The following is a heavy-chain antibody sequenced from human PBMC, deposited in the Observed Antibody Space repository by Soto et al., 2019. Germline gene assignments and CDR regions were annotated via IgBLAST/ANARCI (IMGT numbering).Heavy chain of an antibody. Sequence: QVQLVESGGGVVQPGRSLRLSCAASGFTFSSYGMHWVRQAPGKGLEWVAVISYDGSNKYYADSVKGRFTISRDNSKNTLYLQMNSLRAEDTAVYYCAKDTFQPSSKTGDNYYYGMDVWGQGTTVTVSS. CDR1: GFTFSSYG. V-gene: IGHV3-30*18. CDR2: ISYDGSNK. J-gene: IGHJ6*02. D-gene: IGHD7-27*01. CDR3: AKDTFQPSSKTGDNYYYGMDV.